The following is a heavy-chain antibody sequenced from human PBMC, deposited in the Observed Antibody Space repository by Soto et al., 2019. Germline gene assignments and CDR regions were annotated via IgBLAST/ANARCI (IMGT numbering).Heavy chain of an antibody. V-gene: IGHV5-10-1*01. CDR2: IDPSDSYT. CDR3: ARHQPGTTYWFDY. CDR1: GYSFTSYW. Sequence: GESLKISCKGSGYSFTSYWISWVRQMPGKGLEWMGRIDPSDSYTNYSPSFQGHVTISADKSISTAYLQWSSLKASDTAMYYCARHQPGTTYWFDYWGQGTLVTVSS. J-gene: IGHJ4*02. D-gene: IGHD1-7*01.